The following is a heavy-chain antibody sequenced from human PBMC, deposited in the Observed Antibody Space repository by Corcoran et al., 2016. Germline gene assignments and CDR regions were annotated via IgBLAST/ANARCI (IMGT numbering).Heavy chain of an antibody. D-gene: IGHD3-10*01. J-gene: IGHJ6*02. Sequence: QVQLVQSGAEVKKPGASVKVSCKASGYTFTGYYMHWVRQAPGQGLEWMGWINPNSGGTNYAQKFQGRVTMTRDTSISTAYMERSRLRSDDTAVYYCARDVTMVRGVIPVYYYYGMDVWGQGTTVTVSS. V-gene: IGHV1-2*02. CDR3: ARDVTMVRGVIPVYYYYGMDV. CDR2: INPNSGGT. CDR1: GYTFTGYY.